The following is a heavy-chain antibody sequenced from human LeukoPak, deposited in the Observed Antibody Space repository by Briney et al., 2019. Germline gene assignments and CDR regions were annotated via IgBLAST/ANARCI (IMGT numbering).Heavy chain of an antibody. CDR3: AREDLVDTAMVTFYYYGMDV. J-gene: IGHJ6*02. V-gene: IGHV1-69*04. D-gene: IGHD5-18*01. Sequence: SVKVSCKASGGTFSSYAISWVRQAPGQGLEWMGRIIPILGIANYAQKSQGRVTITADKSTSTAYMELSSLRSEDTAVYYCAREDLVDTAMVTFYYYGMDVWGQGTTVTVSS. CDR1: GGTFSSYA. CDR2: IIPILGIA.